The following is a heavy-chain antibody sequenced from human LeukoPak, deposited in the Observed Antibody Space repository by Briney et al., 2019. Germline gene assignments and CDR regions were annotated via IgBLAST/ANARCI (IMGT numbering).Heavy chain of an antibody. V-gene: IGHV3-21*01. Sequence: GGSLRLSCAASGFTFSSYSMNWVRQAPGKGLEWVSSISSSSSYIYYADSVKGRFTISRDNAKNSLYLQMNSLRAEDTAVYYCARAPRISRASYMDVWGKGTTVTVSS. D-gene: IGHD2/OR15-2a*01. CDR3: ARAPRISRASYMDV. CDR2: ISSSSSYI. CDR1: GFTFSSYS. J-gene: IGHJ6*03.